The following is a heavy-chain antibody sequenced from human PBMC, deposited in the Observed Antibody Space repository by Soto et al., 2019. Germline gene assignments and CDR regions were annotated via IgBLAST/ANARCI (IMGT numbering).Heavy chain of an antibody. Sequence: PGGSLRLSCAASGFTFSSYGMHWVRQAPGKGLEWVAVISYDGSNKYYADFVKGRFTISRDNSKNTLYLQMNSLRAEDTAVYYCAKVGQWFGELGGEYYYGMDVWGQGTTVTVSS. D-gene: IGHD3-10*01. V-gene: IGHV3-30*18. CDR3: AKVGQWFGELGGEYYYGMDV. J-gene: IGHJ6*02. CDR2: ISYDGSNK. CDR1: GFTFSSYG.